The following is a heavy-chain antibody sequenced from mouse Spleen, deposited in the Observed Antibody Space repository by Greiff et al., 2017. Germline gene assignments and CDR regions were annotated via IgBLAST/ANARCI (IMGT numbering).Heavy chain of an antibody. V-gene: IGHV1-72*01. J-gene: IGHJ1*01. CDR3: ARRGTPYWYFDV. Sequence: QVQLKQPGAELVKPGASVKLSCKASGYTFTSYWMHWVKQRPGRGLEWIGRIDPNSGGTKYNEKFKSKATLTVDKPSSTAYMQLSSLTSEDSAVYYCARRGTPYWYFDVWGAGTTVTVSS. D-gene: IGHD3-3*01. CDR1: GYTFTSYW. CDR2: IDPNSGGT.